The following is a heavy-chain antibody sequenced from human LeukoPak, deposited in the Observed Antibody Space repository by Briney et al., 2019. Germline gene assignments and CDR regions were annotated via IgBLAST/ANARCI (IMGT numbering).Heavy chain of an antibody. J-gene: IGHJ6*03. CDR2: INPNSGGT. CDR1: GYTFTGYY. D-gene: IGHD4-23*01. Sequence: GASVKVSCKASGYTFTGYYMHWVRQAPGQGLEWMGWINPNSGGTNYAQKFQGRVTMTRDTSISTAYMELSRLRSDDTAVYYCARYDGNYYYYYMDLWGKGTTVTVSS. V-gene: IGHV1-2*02. CDR3: ARYDGNYYYYYMDL.